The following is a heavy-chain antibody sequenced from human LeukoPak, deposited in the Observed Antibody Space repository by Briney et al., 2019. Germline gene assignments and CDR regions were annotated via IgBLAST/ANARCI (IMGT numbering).Heavy chain of an antibody. D-gene: IGHD2-15*01. CDR3: AGLPYCSGGSCYSVYFDY. CDR1: GFTFSNAW. Sequence: GSLRLSCAASGFTFSNAWRSWIRQPPGKGLEWIGEINHSGSTNYNPSLKSRVTISVDTSKNQFSLKLSSVTAADTAVYYCAGLPYCSGGSCYSVYFDYWGQGTLVTVSS. J-gene: IGHJ4*02. CDR2: INHSGST. V-gene: IGHV4-34*08.